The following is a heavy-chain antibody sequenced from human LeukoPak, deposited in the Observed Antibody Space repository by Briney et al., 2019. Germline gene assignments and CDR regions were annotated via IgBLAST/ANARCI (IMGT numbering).Heavy chain of an antibody. J-gene: IGHJ4*02. CDR2: IYSGGST. Sequence: PGGSLRLSCAASGFTVSSNHMSWVRQAPGKGLEWVSVIYSGGSTYYADSVKGRFTISRDNSKNTLYLQMNSLRAEDTAVYYCARDDSSGYGFDYWGQGTLVTVSS. CDR3: ARDDSSGYGFDY. D-gene: IGHD3-22*01. CDR1: GFTVSSNH. V-gene: IGHV3-53*01.